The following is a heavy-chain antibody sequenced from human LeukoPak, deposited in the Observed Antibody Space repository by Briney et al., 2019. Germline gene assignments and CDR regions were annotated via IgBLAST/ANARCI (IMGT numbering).Heavy chain of an antibody. D-gene: IGHD2-2*01. J-gene: IGHJ5*02. V-gene: IGHV3-30*02. Sequence: PGGSLRLSCAASGYIFSNYCMQWVRQTPAKGLEWVAFIRNDGSMKYYADSVKGRFTISRDNSKNTLYLQMNNLRTEDMAVYYCAKSDIIVVSDAKGNWFDPWGQGTLVTVSS. CDR3: AKSDIIVVSDAKGNWFDP. CDR1: GYIFSNYC. CDR2: IRNDGSMK.